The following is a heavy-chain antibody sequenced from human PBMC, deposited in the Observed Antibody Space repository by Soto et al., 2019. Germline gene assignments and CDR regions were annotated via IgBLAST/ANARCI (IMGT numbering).Heavy chain of an antibody. CDR3: AGIYYYYYMDV. J-gene: IGHJ6*03. CDR1: GGSISSYY. V-gene: IGHV4-59*01. Sequence: SETLSLTCTVSGGSISSYYWSWIRQPPGKGLEWIGYIYYSGSTNYNPSLKSRVTISVDTSKNQFSLKLSSVTAADTAVYYCAGIYYYYYMDVWGKGTTVTVSS. CDR2: IYYSGST.